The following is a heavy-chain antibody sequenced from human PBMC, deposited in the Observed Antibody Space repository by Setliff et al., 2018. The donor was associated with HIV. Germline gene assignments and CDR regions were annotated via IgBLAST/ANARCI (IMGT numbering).Heavy chain of an antibody. V-gene: IGHV4-4*07. J-gene: IGHJ1*01. CDR1: YGSISGHY. CDR3: ARVVVVAATPEYFQH. D-gene: IGHD2-15*01. Sequence: SETLSLTCTVSYGSISGHYWTWIQQPPGKGLEWIGRLHLSGDTNYNPSLKSRVTMSIDTSKNQFSLKLSSVTAADTAVYYCARVVVVAATPEYFQHWGQGTLVTVSS. CDR2: LHLSGDT.